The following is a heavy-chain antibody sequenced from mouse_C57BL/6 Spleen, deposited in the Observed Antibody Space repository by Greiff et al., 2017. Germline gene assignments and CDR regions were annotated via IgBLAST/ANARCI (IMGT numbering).Heavy chain of an antibody. V-gene: IGHV1-80*01. D-gene: IGHD4-1*01. CDR3: ARRTGTLYFDY. Sequence: VKLVESGAELVKPGASVKISCKASGYAFSSYWMNWVKQRPGKGLEWIGQIYPGDGDTNYNGKFKGKATLTADKSSSTAYMQLSSLTSEDSAVYFCARRTGTLYFDYRGQGTTLTVSS. J-gene: IGHJ2*01. CDR1: GYAFSSYW. CDR2: IYPGDGDT.